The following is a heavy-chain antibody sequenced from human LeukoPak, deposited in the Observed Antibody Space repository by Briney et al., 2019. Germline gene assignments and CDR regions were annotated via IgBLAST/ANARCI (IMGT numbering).Heavy chain of an antibody. D-gene: IGHD3-10*01. CDR2: IYHSGST. Sequence: SETLSLTCAVSGGSISSGGYSWSWIRQPPGKGLEWTGYIYHSGSTYYNPSLKSRVTISVDRSKNQFSLKLSSVTAADTAVYYCARTHITMVRGVIAAVFDYWGQGTLVTVSS. V-gene: IGHV4-30-2*01. J-gene: IGHJ4*02. CDR3: ARTHITMVRGVIAAVFDY. CDR1: GGSISSGGYS.